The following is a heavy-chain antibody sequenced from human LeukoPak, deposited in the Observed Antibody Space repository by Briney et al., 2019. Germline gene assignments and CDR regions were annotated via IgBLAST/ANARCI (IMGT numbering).Heavy chain of an antibody. CDR3: AISYYDTGDRFFNPYYFDY. CDR1: GYTFTDYY. CDR2: INPNSGGT. D-gene: IGHD3-22*01. J-gene: IGHJ4*02. V-gene: IGHV1-2*02. Sequence: ASVKVSCKASGYTFTDYYIHWVRQAPGQGLEWMGWINPNSGGTNSAQKFQGRVTMTRDTSISTAYMELSRLRSDDTAVYYCAISYYDTGDRFFNPYYFDYWGQGTLVTVSS.